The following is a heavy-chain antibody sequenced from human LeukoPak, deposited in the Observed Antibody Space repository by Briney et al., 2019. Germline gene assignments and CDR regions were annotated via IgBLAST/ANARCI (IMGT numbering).Heavy chain of an antibody. CDR2: ISGSGVST. Sequence: HSGGSLRLSCAASGFTFSTYALSWVRQAPGKGLEWVSGISGSGVSTFYADSVKGRFTISRDNSKNTLYLQMNSLRAEDTAVYYCATDGVGSRGYGDLDYWGQGTLVTVSS. V-gene: IGHV3-23*01. D-gene: IGHD3-22*01. CDR1: GFTFSTYA. CDR3: ATDGVGSRGYGDLDY. J-gene: IGHJ4*02.